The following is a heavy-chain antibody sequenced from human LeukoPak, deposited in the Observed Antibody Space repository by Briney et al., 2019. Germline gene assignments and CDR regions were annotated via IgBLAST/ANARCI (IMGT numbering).Heavy chain of an antibody. CDR2: INHSGST. Sequence: TPSETLSLTCAVYGGSFSGYYWSWIRQPPGKGLEWIGEINHSGSTNYNPSLKSRVTISVDTSKNQFSLKLSSVTAADTAVYYCARTPRTMVRGYYYYYYYMDVWGKGTTVTISS. CDR3: ARTPRTMVRGYYYYYYYMDV. D-gene: IGHD3-10*01. CDR1: GGSFSGYY. V-gene: IGHV4-34*01. J-gene: IGHJ6*03.